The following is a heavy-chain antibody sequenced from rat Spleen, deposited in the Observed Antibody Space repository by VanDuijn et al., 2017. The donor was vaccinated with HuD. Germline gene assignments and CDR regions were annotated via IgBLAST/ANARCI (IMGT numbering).Heavy chain of an antibody. CDR3: TRDFGDY. CDR1: GFSLTSNT. Sequence: QVQLKESGPGLVQPSQTLSLTCTVSGFSLTSNTVQWVRQPPGKGLEWMGGIWGDGSTEYNSALKSRLSINRDTSKSQVFLKINSLQRDDTAIYFCTRDFGDYWGQGVMVTVSS. V-gene: IGHV2-1*01. CDR2: IWGDGST. D-gene: IGHD4-3*01. J-gene: IGHJ2*01.